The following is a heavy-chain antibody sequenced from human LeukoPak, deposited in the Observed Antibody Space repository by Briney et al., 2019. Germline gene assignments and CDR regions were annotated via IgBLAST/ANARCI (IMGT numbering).Heavy chain of an antibody. CDR1: GFTFNSYA. Sequence: GGSLRLSCAASGFTFNSYAMSWVRQAPGKGLEWVSGISGSGGSTYYADSVKGRFTISRDNSRNTLYLQMNSLRAEDTAVYYYAKARADGSGYSDWGQGTLVTVSS. CDR2: ISGSGGST. V-gene: IGHV3-23*01. D-gene: IGHD3-22*01. CDR3: AKARADGSGYSD. J-gene: IGHJ4*02.